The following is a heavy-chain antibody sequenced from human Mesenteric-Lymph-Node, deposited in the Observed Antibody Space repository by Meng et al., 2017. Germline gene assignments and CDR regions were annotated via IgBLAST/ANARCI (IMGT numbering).Heavy chain of an antibody. J-gene: IGHJ3*02. D-gene: IGHD4-23*01. CDR3: ASGATVVTPYDAFDI. CDR1: GGSISSYY. V-gene: IGHV4-4*07. CDR2: IYTSGST. Sequence: SETLSLTCTVSGGSISSYYWSWIRQPAGKGLEWIGRIYTSGSTNYNPSLKSRVTMSLDTSENQFSLKLSSVTAADTAVYYCASGATVVTPYDAFDIWGQGTMVTVSS.